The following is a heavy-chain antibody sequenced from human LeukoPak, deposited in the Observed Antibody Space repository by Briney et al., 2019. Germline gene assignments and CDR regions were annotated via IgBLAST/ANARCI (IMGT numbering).Heavy chain of an antibody. CDR1: GFTFSSYA. D-gene: IGHD3-10*01. CDR2: ISYDGSNK. J-gene: IGHJ4*02. V-gene: IGHV3-30*04. Sequence: GGSLRLSCVASGFTFSSYAMHWVRQAPGKGLEWVAVISYDGSNKYYADSVKGRFTISRDNSKNTLYLQMNSLRAEGTAVYYCARGAEYDGSGSYSNIDYWGQGTLVTVSS. CDR3: ARGAEYDGSGSYSNIDY.